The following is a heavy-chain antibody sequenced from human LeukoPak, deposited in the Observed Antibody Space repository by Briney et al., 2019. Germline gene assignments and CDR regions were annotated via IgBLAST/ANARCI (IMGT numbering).Heavy chain of an antibody. Sequence: PGGSLRLSCAASGFIFSNYWMSWVRQVPGKGLEWVANIKQDGSEKCYVDSVKGRFTISRDNAKNSLYLQMNSLRDEDTAVYYCARDPRFFQDWGQGTLVTVSS. D-gene: IGHD3-3*01. CDR3: ARDPRFFQD. J-gene: IGHJ1*01. CDR1: GFIFSNYW. CDR2: IKQDGSEK. V-gene: IGHV3-7*03.